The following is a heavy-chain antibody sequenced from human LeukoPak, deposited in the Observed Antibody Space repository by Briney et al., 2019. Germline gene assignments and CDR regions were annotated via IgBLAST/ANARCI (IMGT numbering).Heavy chain of an antibody. CDR2: IYSGGST. J-gene: IGHJ4*02. D-gene: IGHD2-2*01. V-gene: IGHV3-66*01. Sequence: GGSLRLSCAASGFTVSSNYMSWVRQAPGKGLEWVSVIYSGGSTYYADSVKGRFTISRDNSKNTLYLQMNSLRAEDTAVYYCAKVVPAARFDYWGQGTLVTVSS. CDR1: GFTVSSNY. CDR3: AKVVPAARFDY.